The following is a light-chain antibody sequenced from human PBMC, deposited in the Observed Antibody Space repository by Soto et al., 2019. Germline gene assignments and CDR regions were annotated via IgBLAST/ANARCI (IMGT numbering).Light chain of an antibody. CDR3: CSYAASSVYV. J-gene: IGLJ1*01. CDR1: SSDVGTYNL. V-gene: IGLV2-23*02. CDR2: EVI. Sequence: QSALTQPASVSGSPGQSITISCTGTSSDVGTYNLVSWYQQHPGKAPKLMIYEVIKRPSGVSNRFSGTKSGNTASLTISGLQAEDEADYYCCSYAASSVYVFGTGTKLTVL.